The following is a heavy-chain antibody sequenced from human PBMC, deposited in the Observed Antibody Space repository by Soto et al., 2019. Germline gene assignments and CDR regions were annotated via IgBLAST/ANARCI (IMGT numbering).Heavy chain of an antibody. V-gene: IGHV1-18*01. D-gene: IGHD6-19*01. CDR2: ISAYNGNT. CDR3: ARDTVYSSGWVPPDY. CDR1: GYNFTSYG. J-gene: IGHJ4*02. Sequence: QVQLVQSGAEVKKPGASVKVSCKASGYNFTSYGISWVRQAPGQGLEWMGWISAYNGNTNYAQKLQGRVTMTKDTSTSTAYMELRSLRSDDTAVYHCARDTVYSSGWVPPDYWGQGTLVTVSS.